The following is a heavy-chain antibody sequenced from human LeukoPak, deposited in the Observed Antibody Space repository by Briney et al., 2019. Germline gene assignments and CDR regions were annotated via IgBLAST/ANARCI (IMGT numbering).Heavy chain of an antibody. CDR1: GGSISSSSYY. CDR2: IYYSGST. V-gene: IGHV4-39*01. CDR3: ARLGDIVVVPAAQYYFDY. Sequence: SETLSLTCTVSGGSISSSSYYWGWIRQPPGKGLEWIGSIYYSGSTYYNPSLKSRVTISVDTSKNQFSLKLSSVTAADTAVYYCARLGDIVVVPAAQYYFDYWGQGTLVTVSS. D-gene: IGHD2-2*01. J-gene: IGHJ4*02.